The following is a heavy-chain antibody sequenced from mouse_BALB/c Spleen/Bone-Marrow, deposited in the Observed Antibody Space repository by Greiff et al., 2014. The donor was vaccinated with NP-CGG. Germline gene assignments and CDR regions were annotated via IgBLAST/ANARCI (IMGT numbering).Heavy chain of an antibody. D-gene: IGHD1-1*01. V-gene: IGHV1-63*02. J-gene: IGHJ4*01. Sequence: QVQLQQSGAELVRPGTSVKMSCKAAGCTFTNYWIGWVKQRPGHGPEWIGDIYPGGGYTNYNEKFKGKATLTADTSSSTAYMQLSSLTSEDSAIYYCARGYGSSSYDTDYWGQGTSVTVSS. CDR1: GCTFTNYW. CDR3: ARGYGSSSYDTDY. CDR2: IYPGGGYT.